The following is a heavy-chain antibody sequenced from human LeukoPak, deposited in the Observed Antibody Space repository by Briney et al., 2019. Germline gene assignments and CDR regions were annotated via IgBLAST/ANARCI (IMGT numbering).Heavy chain of an antibody. V-gene: IGHV3-30*04. CDR2: IAHDGSQT. J-gene: IGHJ2*01. CDR3: AKDGGSNGYWYLDL. D-gene: IGHD1-26*01. Sequence: GGSLRLSCAASRFIFSNYVMHWVRQAPGKGLEWVAVIAHDGSQTYYSDSVKGRFTISRDNSKNTLYLQMSSLRAEDTAVYFCAKDGGSNGYWYLDLWGRGTLVTVSS. CDR1: RFIFSNYV.